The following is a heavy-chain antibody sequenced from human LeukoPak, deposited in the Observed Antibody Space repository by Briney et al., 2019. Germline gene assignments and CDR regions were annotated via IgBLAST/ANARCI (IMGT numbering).Heavy chain of an antibody. CDR3: ARDLRIAVAGPFDY. V-gene: IGHV1-18*01. J-gene: IGHJ4*02. Sequence: ASVKVSCKASGYTFTSYGISWVRQAPGQGLEWMGWISAYNGNTNYAQKLQGRVTMTTDTSTSTAYMELRSLRSDDTAVYYCARDLRIAVAGPFDYWGQGTRVTVSS. D-gene: IGHD6-19*01. CDR1: GYTFTSYG. CDR2: ISAYNGNT.